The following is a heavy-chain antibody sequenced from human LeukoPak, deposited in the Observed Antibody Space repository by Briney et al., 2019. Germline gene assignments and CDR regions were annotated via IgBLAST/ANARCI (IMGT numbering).Heavy chain of an antibody. CDR1: GGSISSYY. D-gene: IGHD3-22*01. J-gene: IGHJ1*01. Sequence: SETLSLTCTVSGGSISSYYWSWIRQPAGKGLEWIGRIYTSGSTNYNPSLKSRVTMSVDTSKNQFSLKLSSVTAADTAVYYCARDLDYYDSSGYLRSAEYFQHWGQGTLVTVSS. V-gene: IGHV4-4*07. CDR3: ARDLDYYDSSGYLRSAEYFQH. CDR2: IYTSGST.